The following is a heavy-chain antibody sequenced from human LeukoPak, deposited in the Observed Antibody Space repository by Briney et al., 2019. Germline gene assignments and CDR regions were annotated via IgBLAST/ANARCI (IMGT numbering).Heavy chain of an antibody. CDR1: GGAITNYF. D-gene: IGHD1-26*01. CDR3: ARQEGGIVGPY. Sequence: PSEILSLTCGVSGGAITNYFWTWIRQPAGKGLEWIGRIYTGGSTNYNPSLKSRVTMSVDTSKNQFSLKLSSVTAADTAVYYCARQEGGIVGPYWGQGTLVTVSS. J-gene: IGHJ4*02. V-gene: IGHV4-4*07. CDR2: IYTGGST.